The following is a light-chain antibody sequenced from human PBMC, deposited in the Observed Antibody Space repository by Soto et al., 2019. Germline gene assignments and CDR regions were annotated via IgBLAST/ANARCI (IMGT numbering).Light chain of an antibody. V-gene: IGLV2-14*01. CDR3: SSYTTSTTWV. Sequence: QSVLTQPASVSGSPGQSITISCTGASSDVGAYNSVSWYQQHPGKAPKLMIYEVSNRPSGVSSRFSGSKSGNTASLTISGLQADDEADYYCSSYTTSTTWVFGGGTKLTVL. CDR1: SSDVGAYNS. J-gene: IGLJ3*02. CDR2: EVS.